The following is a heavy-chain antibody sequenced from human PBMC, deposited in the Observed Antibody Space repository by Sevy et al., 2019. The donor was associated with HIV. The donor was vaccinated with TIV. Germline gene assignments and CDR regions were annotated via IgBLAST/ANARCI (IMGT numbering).Heavy chain of an antibody. V-gene: IGHV3-13*01. J-gene: IGHJ6*02. Sequence: GGSLRLSCGASAFTFSSYDMHWVRQAAGKGLEWVSGIGSGGDAYYPGSVKGRFTISRENAKNSLYLQMNSLRAGDTAVYYCARSGGYSDYGMDVWGHGTTVTVSS. CDR1: AFTFSSYD. D-gene: IGHD5-12*01. CDR3: ARSGGYSDYGMDV. CDR2: IGSGGDA.